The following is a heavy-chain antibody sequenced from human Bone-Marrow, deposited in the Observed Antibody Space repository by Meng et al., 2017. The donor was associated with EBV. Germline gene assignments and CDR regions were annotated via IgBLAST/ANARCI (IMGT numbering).Heavy chain of an antibody. CDR3: ASESGRGFTPDY. V-gene: IGHV1-69*01. J-gene: IGHJ4*02. D-gene: IGHD3-10*01. CDR1: GGTFRGDA. Sequence: QVQLVQLGAGVKKPGSSVKVSCKTSGGTFRGDAISWVRQAPGQGLEWMGGLIPMSDAPHYAQKFQGRVTITADESTSTHYMDLSGLRSEDTAVYYCASESGRGFTPDYWGQGTLVTVSS. CDR2: LIPMSDAP.